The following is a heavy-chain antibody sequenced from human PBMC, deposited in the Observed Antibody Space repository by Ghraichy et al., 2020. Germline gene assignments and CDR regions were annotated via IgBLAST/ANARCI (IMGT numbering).Heavy chain of an antibody. CDR3: AKDFPYDFPPYYGMDV. Sequence: GGSLRLSCAASGFTFSSYAMSWVRQAPGKGLEWVSAISGSGGSTYYADSVKRRFTISRDNSKNTLYLQMNSLRAEDTAVYYCAKDFPYDFPPYYGMDVWGQGTTVTVSS. CDR1: GFTFSSYA. J-gene: IGHJ6*02. D-gene: IGHD3-3*01. V-gene: IGHV3-23*01. CDR2: ISGSGGST.